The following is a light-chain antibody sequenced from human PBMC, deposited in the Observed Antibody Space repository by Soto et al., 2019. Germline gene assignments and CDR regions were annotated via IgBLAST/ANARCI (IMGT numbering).Light chain of an antibody. CDR3: ISFTVSRSYV. CDR1: SSDIGTYDH. Sequence: SALTQPASVSGAPGQSTTISCSGTSSDIGTYDHVAWFQQFPGKTPKLVIYSVSDRPSGVSYRFSGSKSGNTASLTISGLQADDEAYYYCISFTVSRSYVFGPGTKVTVL. V-gene: IGLV2-14*01. CDR2: SVS. J-gene: IGLJ1*01.